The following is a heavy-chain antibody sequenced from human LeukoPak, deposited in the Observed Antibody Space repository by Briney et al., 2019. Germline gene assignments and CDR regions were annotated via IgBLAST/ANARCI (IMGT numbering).Heavy chain of an antibody. V-gene: IGHV3-23*01. CDR3: ATGPPFDY. CDR2: VSGSGDRT. Sequence: GGSLRLSCAASGFTFSSYALSWVRQTPGKGLEWVLAVSGSGDRTDYADSVKGRFTISRDNSKDTLFLQMNSLRAEDTAVYFCATGPPFDYWGQGILVTVST. J-gene: IGHJ4*02. CDR1: GFTFSSYA.